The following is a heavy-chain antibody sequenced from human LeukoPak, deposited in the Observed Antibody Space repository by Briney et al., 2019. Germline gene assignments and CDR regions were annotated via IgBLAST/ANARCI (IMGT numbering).Heavy chain of an antibody. J-gene: IGHJ6*01. CDR1: GGSISRSSYY. V-gene: IGHV4-39*01. Sequence: SETLSLTCALSGGSISRSSYYSGWIRQPPGKGLEWIGNIYYSGRSYSNPSLKSRVSMSVDTSKNQFSLKLHSVTNSDSAVYFCASETGWYTSGTYCYDFYYVIYVLGQGTTVTVSS. D-gene: IGHD3-10*01. CDR3: ASETGWYTSGTYCYDFYYVIYV. CDR2: IYYSGRS.